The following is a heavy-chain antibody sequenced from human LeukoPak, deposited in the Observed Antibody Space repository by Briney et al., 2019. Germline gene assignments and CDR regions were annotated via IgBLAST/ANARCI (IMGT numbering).Heavy chain of an antibody. CDR3: ARRGYSSSWYSGEDWFDP. Sequence: ASVKVSCKASGGTFSSYAISWVRQAPGQGLEWMRGIIPIFGTANYAQKFQGRVTITTDESTSTAYMELSSLRSEDTAVYYCARRGYSSSWYSGEDWFDPWGQGTLVTVSS. CDR1: GGTFSSYA. V-gene: IGHV1-69*05. CDR2: IIPIFGTA. D-gene: IGHD6-13*01. J-gene: IGHJ5*02.